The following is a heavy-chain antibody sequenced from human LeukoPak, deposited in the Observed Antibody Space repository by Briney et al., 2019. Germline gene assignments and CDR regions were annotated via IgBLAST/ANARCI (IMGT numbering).Heavy chain of an antibody. CDR3: ARDGCSSTSCYPNYYYYGMDV. J-gene: IGHJ6*04. CDR2: IWYDGNNK. D-gene: IGHD2-2*01. CDR1: GFTFSSYG. V-gene: IGHV3-33*01. Sequence: GRSLRLSCAASGFTFSSYGMHWVRQAPGKGLEWVAVIWYDGNNKYYADSVKGRFTISRDNSKNTLYLQMNSLRAEDTAVYYCARDGCSSTSCYPNYYYYGMDVWGKGTTVTVSS.